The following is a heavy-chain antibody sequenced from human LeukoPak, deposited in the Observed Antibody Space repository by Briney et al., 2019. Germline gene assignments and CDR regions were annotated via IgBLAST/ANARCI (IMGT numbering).Heavy chain of an antibody. Sequence: GRSLRLSCAASGFTFSNYGMHWVRQTPGKGLEWVAVIWYDGSNKYYADSVKGRFTISRDNSKNTLYLQMNSLRVEDTAVYYCARGLEYYFDYWGQGILVTVSS. J-gene: IGHJ4*02. V-gene: IGHV3-33*01. D-gene: IGHD3-3*01. CDR3: ARGLEYYFDY. CDR1: GFTFSNYG. CDR2: IWYDGSNK.